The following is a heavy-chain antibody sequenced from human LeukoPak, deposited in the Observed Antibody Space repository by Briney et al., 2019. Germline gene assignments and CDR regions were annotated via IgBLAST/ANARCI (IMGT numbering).Heavy chain of an antibody. V-gene: IGHV3-30*03. Sequence: GGSLRLSCAASGFTFSSYGMSWVRQAPGKGLEWVAVISYDGSNKYYADSVKGRFTISRDNSKNTLYLQMNSLRAEDTAVYYCARDLTLGALDYWAREPWSPSPQ. CDR2: ISYDGSNK. CDR1: GFTFSSYG. D-gene: IGHD1-14*01. J-gene: IGHJ4*02. CDR3: ARDLTLGALDY.